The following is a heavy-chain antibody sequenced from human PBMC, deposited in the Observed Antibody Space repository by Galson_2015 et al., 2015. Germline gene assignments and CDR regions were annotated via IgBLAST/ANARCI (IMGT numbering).Heavy chain of an antibody. CDR2: IYYSGNT. J-gene: IGHJ4*02. V-gene: IGHV4-59*01. D-gene: IGHD6-19*01. CDR3: ARRASDFDC. CDR1: GGSMNDNY. Sequence: CTVSGGSMNDNYWGWIRQPPGRGLEWIAYIYYSGNTKYNPSLKSRVTISVDTSKKQFSLKLSSVTAADTAVYYCARRASDFDCWGQGTLVTVSS.